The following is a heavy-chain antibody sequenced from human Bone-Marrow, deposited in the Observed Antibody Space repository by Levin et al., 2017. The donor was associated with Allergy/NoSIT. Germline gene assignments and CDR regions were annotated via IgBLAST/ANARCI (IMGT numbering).Heavy chain of an antibody. J-gene: IGHJ2*01. Sequence: PGGSLRLSCEASGFTFSAYGMDWVRQAPGKGLEWVSYISADTKTMYYADSVRGRFTISRDNAKKSLFLQMNSLRAEDAALYYCARDNTISVAGRNYWFFDLWGRGTRVTVSS. CDR1: GFTFSAYG. CDR2: ISADTKTM. V-gene: IGHV3-48*01. D-gene: IGHD6-19*01. CDR3: ARDNTISVAGRNYWFFDL.